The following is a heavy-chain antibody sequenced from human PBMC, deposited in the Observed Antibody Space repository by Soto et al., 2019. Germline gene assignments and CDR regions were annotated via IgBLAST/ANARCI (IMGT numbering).Heavy chain of an antibody. CDR3: ARDRVCTSATCGEFDYYYYGMDV. J-gene: IGHJ6*02. CDR1: GFTFSNYA. CDR2: ISYDGNNK. Sequence: GGSLRLSCAASGFTFSNYAMHWVRQAPGKWLEWVAIISYDGNNKYNADSVKGRFTISRDNSKNTLYLQMNSLRAEDTAVYYCARDRVCTSATCGEFDYYYYGMDVWGQGTTVTSP. V-gene: IGHV3-30*04. D-gene: IGHD2-2*01.